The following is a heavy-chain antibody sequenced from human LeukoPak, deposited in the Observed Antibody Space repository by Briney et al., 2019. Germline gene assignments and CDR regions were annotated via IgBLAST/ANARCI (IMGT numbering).Heavy chain of an antibody. V-gene: IGHV4-34*01. CDR3: ARGGRYDYVWGSYRYYWFDP. J-gene: IGHJ5*02. CDR1: GFTFSSYG. D-gene: IGHD3-16*02. Sequence: PGGSLRLSCAASGFTFSSYGMHWIRQPPGKGLEWIGEINHSGSTNYNPSLKSRVTISVDTSKNQFSLKLSSVTAADTAVYYCARGGRYDYVWGSYRYYWFDPWGQGTLVTVSS. CDR2: INHSGST.